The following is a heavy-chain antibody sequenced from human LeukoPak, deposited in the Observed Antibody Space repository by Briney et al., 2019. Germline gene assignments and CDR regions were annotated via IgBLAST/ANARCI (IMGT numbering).Heavy chain of an antibody. CDR3: ARGHYYGSGTYYYYFDY. V-gene: IGHV3-30*04. CDR2: ISYDGSNK. CDR1: GFTFSSYS. J-gene: IGHJ4*02. Sequence: GGSLRLSCTASGFTFSSYSMHWVRQAPGKGLEWVALISYDGSNKYYADSVKGRFTISRDNSKNTLYLQMNSLRAEDTAVYYCARGHYYGSGTYYYYFDYWGQGTLVTVSS. D-gene: IGHD3-10*01.